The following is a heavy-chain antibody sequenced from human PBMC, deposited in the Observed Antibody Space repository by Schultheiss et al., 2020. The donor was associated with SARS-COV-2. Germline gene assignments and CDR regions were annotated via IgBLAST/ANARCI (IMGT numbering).Heavy chain of an antibody. CDR1: GYTFTTYS. D-gene: IGHD3-22*01. J-gene: IGHJ4*02. Sequence: SVKVSCKASGYTFTTYSIHWVRQAPGQGLEWMGGIIPIFGTANYAQKFQGRVTITADESTSTAYMELSSLRSEDTAVYYCARVAYYYDSSGYYYYFDYWGQGTLVTVSS. V-gene: IGHV1-69*13. CDR2: IIPIFGTA. CDR3: ARVAYYYDSSGYYYYFDY.